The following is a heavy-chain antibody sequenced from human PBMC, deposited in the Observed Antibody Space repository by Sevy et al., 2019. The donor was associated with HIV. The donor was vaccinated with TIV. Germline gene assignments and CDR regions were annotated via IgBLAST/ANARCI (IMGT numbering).Heavy chain of an antibody. CDR3: GREMISMVPGVPDAFDI. J-gene: IGHJ3*02. CDR1: RFTFGNYW. D-gene: IGHD3-10*01. Sequence: GGSLRLSCAASRFTFGNYWMHWVRQAPGKGLVWISRINNDGSNTNYADSVKGRFTTSRDNAKNTLYLQMNSLRAEDTAVYYCGREMISMVPGVPDAFDIWGQGTMVTVSS. CDR2: INNDGSNT. V-gene: IGHV3-74*01.